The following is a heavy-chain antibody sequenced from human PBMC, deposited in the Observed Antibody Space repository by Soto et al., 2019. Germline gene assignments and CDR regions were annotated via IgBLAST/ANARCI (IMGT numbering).Heavy chain of an antibody. D-gene: IGHD4-4*01. CDR1: GGSISSYY. CDR3: ARSLSEVTSYYFDY. CDR2: IYYSGST. Sequence: SETLSLTCTVSGGSISSYYWSWIRQPPGKGLEWIGYIYYSGSTNYNPSLKSRVTISVDTSKNQFSLKLSSVTAADTAGVYCARSLSEVTSYYFDYWGQGTLVTVSS. J-gene: IGHJ4*02. V-gene: IGHV4-59*08.